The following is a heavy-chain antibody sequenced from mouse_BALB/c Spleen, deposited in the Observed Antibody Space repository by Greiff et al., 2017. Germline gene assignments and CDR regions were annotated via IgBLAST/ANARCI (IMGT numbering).Heavy chain of an antibody. D-gene: IGHD2-14*01. V-gene: IGHV1S137*01. J-gene: IGHJ4*01. CDR1: GYTFTDYA. Sequence: VKLVESGAELVRPGVSVKISCKGSGYTFTDYAMHWVKQSHAKSLEWIGVISTYYGDASYNQKFKGKATMTVDKSSSTAYMELARLTSEDSAIYYCARDYYRYDDDPYYAMDYWGQGTSVTVSS. CDR2: ISTYYGDA. CDR3: ARDYYRYDDDPYYAMDY.